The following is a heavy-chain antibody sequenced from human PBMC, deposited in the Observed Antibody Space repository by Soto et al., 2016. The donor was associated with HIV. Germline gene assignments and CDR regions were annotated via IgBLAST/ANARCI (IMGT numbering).Heavy chain of an antibody. CDR1: GFTFTDYT. Sequence: EVQLLESGGDLMQPGGPVRLSCQASGFTFTDYTMTWVRQAPGKRPEWVSSIGASGITYYGDSVKGRFTMSRDDSKNTLYLQMDSLRAEDTAIYFCARDNFKIPAAGKPLDLWGQGTLVTVSS. CDR3: ARDNFKIPAAGKPLDL. J-gene: IGHJ5*02. D-gene: IGHD6-13*01. CDR2: SIGASGIT. V-gene: IGHV3-23*01.